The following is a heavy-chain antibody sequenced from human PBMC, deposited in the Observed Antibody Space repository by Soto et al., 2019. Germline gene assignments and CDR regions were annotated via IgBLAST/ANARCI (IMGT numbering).Heavy chain of an antibody. CDR2: VKSDGTTT. Sequence: EVQLVESGGGLVQPGGSLRLSCAASGFSISHYWMSWVRQAPGKGLVWVSRVKSDGTTTTYADFAKGRFIISRDNTKNTLYMQMNSLRVDDTAMYHCVRSDCFDPWGHGTLVTVSS. J-gene: IGHJ5*02. CDR1: GFSISHYW. CDR3: VRSDCFDP. V-gene: IGHV3-74*03.